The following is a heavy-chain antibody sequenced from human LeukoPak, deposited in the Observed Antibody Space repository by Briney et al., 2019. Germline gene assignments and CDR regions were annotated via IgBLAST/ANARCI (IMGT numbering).Heavy chain of an antibody. CDR1: GFTFSDYY. Sequence: GGSLRLSCAASGFTFSDYYMSWIRQAPGKGLEWVSYISSSGSTIYYADSVKGRFTISRDNAKNSLYLQMNSLRADDTAVYYCARVAEAAAFDYWGQGTMVAVSS. CDR2: ISSSGSTI. D-gene: IGHD6-13*01. J-gene: IGHJ4*02. CDR3: ARVAEAAAFDY. V-gene: IGHV3-11*04.